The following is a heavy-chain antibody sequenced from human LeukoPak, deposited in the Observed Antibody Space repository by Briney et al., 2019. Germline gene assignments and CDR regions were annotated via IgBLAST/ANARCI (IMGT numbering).Heavy chain of an antibody. CDR1: GYTFTAYY. V-gene: IGHV1-2*02. J-gene: IGHJ5*02. CDR3: ARDHDFWSGYYTGWFDP. CDR2: INPNTGGA. Sequence: ASVKVSCKASGYTFTAYYLHWVRQAPGQGLEWMGWINPNTGGAKYAQKFQGRLTMTRDTSISTAYMELSRLRSDDTAVYYCARDHDFWSGYYTGWFDPWGQGTLVTVSS. D-gene: IGHD3-3*01.